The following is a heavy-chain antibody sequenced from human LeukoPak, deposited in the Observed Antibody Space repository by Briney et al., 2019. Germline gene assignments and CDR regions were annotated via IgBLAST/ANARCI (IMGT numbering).Heavy chain of an antibody. J-gene: IGHJ4*02. D-gene: IGHD3-10*01. Sequence: GGSLRLSCAASGFTFSSYIMNWVRRALGKGLEWVSSITSRSSYIYYADSVKGRFTISRDNAKNTLYLQMNSLRAEDTALYYCARAPGGTMVLDYWGQGTLVTVSS. CDR2: ITSRSSYI. V-gene: IGHV3-21*06. CDR1: GFTFSSYI. CDR3: ARAPGGTMVLDY.